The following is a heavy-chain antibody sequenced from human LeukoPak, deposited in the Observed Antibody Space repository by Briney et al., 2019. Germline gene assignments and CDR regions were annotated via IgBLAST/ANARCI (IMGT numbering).Heavy chain of an antibody. CDR1: GVSIISDNKW. V-gene: IGHV4-4*03. J-gene: IGHJ4*02. D-gene: IGHD6-25*01. CDR3: ARVGQRHDDS. CDR2: VHYSGST. Sequence: PGTLSLTCTVSGVSIISDNKWWSWVRQPPGKGLEWIGEVHYSGSTNYNPSLKSRATISVDWSKNQFSLKLNSLTAADTAVYYCARVGQRHDDSWGQGTLVTVSS.